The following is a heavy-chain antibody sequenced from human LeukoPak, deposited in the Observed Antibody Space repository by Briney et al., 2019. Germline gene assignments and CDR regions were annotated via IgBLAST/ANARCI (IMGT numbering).Heavy chain of an antibody. CDR3: ARAAYSSSYAAGY. Sequence: SVKVSCKTSGGTFSSYAISWVRQAPGQGLEWMGGIIPIFGTANYAQKFQGRVTITADESTSTAYMELSSLRSEDTAVYYCARAAYSSSYAAGYWGQGTLVTVSS. J-gene: IGHJ4*02. CDR2: IIPIFGTA. V-gene: IGHV1-69*13. D-gene: IGHD6-6*01. CDR1: GGTFSSYA.